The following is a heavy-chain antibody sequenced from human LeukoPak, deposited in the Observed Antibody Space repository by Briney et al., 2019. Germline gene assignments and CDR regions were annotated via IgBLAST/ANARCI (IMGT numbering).Heavy chain of an antibody. V-gene: IGHV3-33*01. J-gene: IGHJ4*02. CDR3: ARDLSPVVRASPMGY. CDR2: IWYDGSKE. D-gene: IGHD3-10*01. CDR1: GFTFSTYA. Sequence: GTSLRLSCAASGFTFSTYAMHWVRQAPGKGLEWVAVIWYDGSKEFFADSVKGRFTISSDTSKNTLYLQMNSLRAEDTAVYYCARDLSPVVRASPMGYWGQGTLVTVSS.